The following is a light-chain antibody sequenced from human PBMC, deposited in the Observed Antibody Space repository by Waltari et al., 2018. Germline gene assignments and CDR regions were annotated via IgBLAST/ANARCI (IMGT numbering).Light chain of an antibody. CDR1: QRISTY. CDR3: QQSYSPLT. Sequence: DFQMTQSPSSLSASVGDRVTITCRASQRISTYLNWYQQKPGKAPNLLIYAASSLQSGVPSRFSGSGSGTDFTLTISSLQPEDFATYYCQQSYSPLTFGGGTKVEIK. V-gene: IGKV1-39*01. J-gene: IGKJ4*01. CDR2: AAS.